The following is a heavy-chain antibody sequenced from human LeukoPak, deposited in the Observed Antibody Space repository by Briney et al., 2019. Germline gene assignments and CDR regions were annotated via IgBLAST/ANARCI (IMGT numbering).Heavy chain of an antibody. V-gene: IGHV3-11*06. J-gene: IGHJ4*02. CDR1: GIPFSDYY. CDR2: ISASSSYT. CDR3: AREAPRGDFDY. Sequence: GGSLRLSCVVSGIPFSDYYMNWIRLAPGKGLEWISYISASSSYTDYADSVQGRFTISRDNAKNSLYLQMNSLRAEDTAVYYCAREAPRGDFDYWGQGTLVTVSS.